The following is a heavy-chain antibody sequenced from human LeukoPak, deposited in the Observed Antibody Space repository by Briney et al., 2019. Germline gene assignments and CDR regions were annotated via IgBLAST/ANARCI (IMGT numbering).Heavy chain of an antibody. D-gene: IGHD3-16*01. CDR3: ARDSMITFGGTHYMDV. CDR2: IYHSGST. CDR1: GGSFSDFY. Sequence: SETLSLTCAVYGGSFSDFYWNWVRQPPGKGLEWIGEIYHSGSTYYNPSLKSRVTVSVDTSKNQFSLKLSSVTAADTAVYYCARDSMITFGGTHYMDVWGKGTTVTVSS. V-gene: IGHV4-34*01. J-gene: IGHJ6*03.